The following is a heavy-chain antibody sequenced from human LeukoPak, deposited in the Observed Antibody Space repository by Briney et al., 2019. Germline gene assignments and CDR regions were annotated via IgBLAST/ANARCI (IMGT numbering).Heavy chain of an antibody. J-gene: IGHJ4*02. Sequence: GGSLRLSCAASGFTFSTCGMSWVRQAPGKGLEWVSAISGSGGSTYYADSVKGRFTISRDNSKNTLYLQMNNLRAEDTAVYYCAKSGGNVKGYWGQGTLVTVSS. CDR2: ISGSGGST. CDR1: GFTFSTCG. V-gene: IGHV3-23*01. D-gene: IGHD4-23*01. CDR3: AKSGGNVKGY.